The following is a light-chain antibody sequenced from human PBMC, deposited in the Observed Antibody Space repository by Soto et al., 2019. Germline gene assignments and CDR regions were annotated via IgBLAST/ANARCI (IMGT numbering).Light chain of an antibody. CDR2: GAS. J-gene: IGKJ3*01. V-gene: IGKV3-15*01. Sequence: EIVMTQSPATLSVSPGERATLSCRASQSVSSNLACYQQKPGQAPRLLIYGASTRATGIPARFSGSGSGTDCTLTISSWQSKAFAVYYYQQYNNWPPFTFGPGTIVHIK. CDR3: QQYNNWPPFT. CDR1: QSVSSN.